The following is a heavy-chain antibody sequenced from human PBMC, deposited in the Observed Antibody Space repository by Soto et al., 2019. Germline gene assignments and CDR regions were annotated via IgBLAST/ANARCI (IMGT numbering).Heavy chain of an antibody. V-gene: IGHV4-34*01. J-gene: IGHJ4*02. CDR3: ARIGSWHGFFDS. CDR2: IDHSGTA. Sequence: PSETLSLTCAVYGGSFSGYYWSWIRQPPGKGLEYIGEIDHSGTANYNPSLESRVTISVDTSSNRFSLTLNSVTAADAAVYYCARIGSWHGFFDSWVQGILVTVSS. D-gene: IGHD6-13*01. CDR1: GGSFSGYY.